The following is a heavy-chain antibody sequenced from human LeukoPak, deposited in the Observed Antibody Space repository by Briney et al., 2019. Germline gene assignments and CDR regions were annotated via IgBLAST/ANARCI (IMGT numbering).Heavy chain of an antibody. Sequence: GGSLRLSCAASGFTFSTNSMNWVRQAPGKGLEWVSYISSTGGTIYYADSMKGRFTISRDNAKNSLYLQMNSLRAEDTAVYYCAKSGYSSSLSYWGQGTMVTVSS. D-gene: IGHD6-6*01. CDR1: GFTFSTNS. J-gene: IGHJ3*01. CDR3: AKSGYSSSLSY. CDR2: ISSTGGTI. V-gene: IGHV3-48*04.